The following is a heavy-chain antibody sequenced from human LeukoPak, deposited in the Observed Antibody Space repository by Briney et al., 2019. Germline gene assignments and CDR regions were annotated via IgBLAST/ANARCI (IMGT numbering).Heavy chain of an antibody. D-gene: IGHD6-19*01. CDR1: GFTFSTYA. Sequence: GGSLRLSCAASGFTFSTYAMTWVRQAPGKGLEWVSGISGSGGSTYYADSVKGRFTTSRDNSQNTLYLQMNSLRAEDTAVYYCAKDFTGWSRNYWGQGTLVTVSS. CDR2: ISGSGGST. J-gene: IGHJ4*02. V-gene: IGHV3-23*01. CDR3: AKDFTGWSRNY.